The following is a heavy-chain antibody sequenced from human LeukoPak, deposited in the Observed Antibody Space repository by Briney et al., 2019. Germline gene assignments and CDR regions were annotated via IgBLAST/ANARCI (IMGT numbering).Heavy chain of an antibody. Sequence: GGSLRLSCTASGFTFSSYDISWVRQAPGKGLEWVSTISDSGGSTYYADSVKGRFTVSRDNSKNSLYLQMNSLRAEDTAVYYCAKEQTYYDSSGYYPWFDYWGQGTLVTVSS. CDR3: AKEQTYYDSSGYYPWFDY. J-gene: IGHJ4*02. V-gene: IGHV3-23*01. CDR1: GFTFSSYD. D-gene: IGHD3-22*01. CDR2: ISDSGGST.